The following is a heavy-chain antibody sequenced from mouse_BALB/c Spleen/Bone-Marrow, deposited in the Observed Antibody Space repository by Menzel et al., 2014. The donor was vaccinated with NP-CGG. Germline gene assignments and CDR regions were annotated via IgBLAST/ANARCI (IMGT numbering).Heavy chain of an antibody. V-gene: IGHV3-1*02. CDR3: ARTDGYYAMDY. CDR2: IHYSGYT. Sequence: DVQLVESGPDLVKPSQSLSLTCTVTGYSITSGYSWHWIRQFPGNILEWMGYIHYSGYTNYNPSLKSRISITRDTSKNQYFLQLNSVTTEDTATYCCARTDGYYAMDYWGQGTSGTVSS. CDR1: GYSITSGYS. J-gene: IGHJ4*01. D-gene: IGHD2-3*01.